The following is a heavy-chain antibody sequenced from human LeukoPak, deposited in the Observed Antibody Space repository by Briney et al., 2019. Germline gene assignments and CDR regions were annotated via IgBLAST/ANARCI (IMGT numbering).Heavy chain of an antibody. CDR1: GGSISSYY. CDR3: ASSPSSFYGMDV. Sequence: SETLSLTCTVSGGSISSYYWSWIRQPPGKGLEWIGYIYYSGSTNYNPSLKSRVTISVDPSKKQFSLNLSSVTAADPAVYYCASSPSSFYGMDVWGQGTTVTVSS. CDR2: IYYSGST. V-gene: IGHV4-59*12. D-gene: IGHD6-6*01. J-gene: IGHJ6*02.